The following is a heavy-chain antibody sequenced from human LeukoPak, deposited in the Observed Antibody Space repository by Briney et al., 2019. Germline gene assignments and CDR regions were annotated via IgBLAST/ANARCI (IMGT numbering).Heavy chain of an antibody. Sequence: SETLSLTCSVAGGSIRSLGYSWGWIRQPPGKGLEWIASMYYTGTTYYNPSLKSRVTMSVDTSKNQFSLNLTSVTAADTAVFYCARSVSAYAGRGWFDPWGQGTLVTVSS. V-gene: IGHV4-39*07. CDR1: GGSIRSLGYS. J-gene: IGHJ5*02. CDR2: MYYTGTT. D-gene: IGHD5-12*01. CDR3: ARSVSAYAGRGWFDP.